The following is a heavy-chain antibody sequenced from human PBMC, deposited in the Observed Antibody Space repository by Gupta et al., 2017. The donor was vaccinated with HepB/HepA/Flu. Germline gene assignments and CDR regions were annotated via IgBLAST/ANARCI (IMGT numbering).Heavy chain of an antibody. Sequence: EVQLVESGGGLVQPGGSLRLSCAASGFPFSSYWMSSVRQAPGKGLEWVANIKQDGSEKYYVDSVKGRFTISRDNAKNSLYLQMNSLRAEDTAVYYCARVQAHCSSTSCFRKSRWFDPWGQGTLVTVSS. V-gene: IGHV3-7*01. CDR3: ARVQAHCSSTSCFRKSRWFDP. CDR2: IKQDGSEK. J-gene: IGHJ5*02. CDR1: GFPFSSYW. D-gene: IGHD2-2*01.